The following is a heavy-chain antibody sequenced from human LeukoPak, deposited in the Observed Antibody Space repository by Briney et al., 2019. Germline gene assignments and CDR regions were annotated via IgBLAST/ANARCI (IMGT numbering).Heavy chain of an antibody. CDR1: GFTFSSYS. Sequence: SGGSLRLSCAASGFTFSSYSMNWVRQAPGKGLEWVSYISSSGSTIYYADSVKGRFTISRDNAKNSLYLQMNSLRAEDTAVYYCARDPNLGWDYDYVWGSYRPIDYWGQGTLVTVSS. D-gene: IGHD3-16*02. CDR2: ISSSGSTI. J-gene: IGHJ4*02. CDR3: ARDPNLGWDYDYVWGSYRPIDY. V-gene: IGHV3-48*04.